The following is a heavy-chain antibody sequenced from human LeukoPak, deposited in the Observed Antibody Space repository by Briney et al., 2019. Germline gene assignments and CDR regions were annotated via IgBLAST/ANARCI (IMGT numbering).Heavy chain of an antibody. CDR1: GFTFSSYS. Sequence: GGSLRLSCAASGFTFSSYSMNWVRQAPGKGLEWVSSISSSSSYIYYADSVKGRFTISRDNAKNSLYLQMNSLRAEDTAVYYCARAAFPHGMIHYYYYYMDVWGKGTTVTVSS. J-gene: IGHJ6*03. CDR3: ARAAFPHGMIHYYYYYMDV. CDR2: ISSSSSYI. D-gene: IGHD3-16*01. V-gene: IGHV3-21*01.